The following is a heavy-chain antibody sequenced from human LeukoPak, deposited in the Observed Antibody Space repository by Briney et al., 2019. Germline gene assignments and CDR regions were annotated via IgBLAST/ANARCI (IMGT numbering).Heavy chain of an antibody. V-gene: IGHV4-59*01. Sequence: SETLSLTCTVSGGSISSYYWSWIRQPPGKGLEWIGYIYYSGSTNYNPSLKSRVTISVDTSKNQFSLKLSSVTAADTAVYYCARAPRGYSYDFDYLGQGTLVTVSS. CDR3: ARAPRGYSYDFDY. J-gene: IGHJ4*02. D-gene: IGHD5-18*01. CDR1: GGSISSYY. CDR2: IYYSGST.